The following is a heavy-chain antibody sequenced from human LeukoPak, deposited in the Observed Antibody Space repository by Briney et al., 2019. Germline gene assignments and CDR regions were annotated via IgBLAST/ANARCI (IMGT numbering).Heavy chain of an antibody. Sequence: PGGSLRLSCVVSGFTFSSYAMNWVRQAPGKGLEWVSGISASGVSTYYTDSVKGRFTISRDNSKNTLFMQMNSLRDEDTALYYCAKYVGQSGSNYYGLDVWGQGTAVTVSS. CDR3: AKYVGQSGSNYYGLDV. D-gene: IGHD1-26*01. V-gene: IGHV3-23*01. CDR2: ISASGVST. CDR1: GFTFSSYA. J-gene: IGHJ6*02.